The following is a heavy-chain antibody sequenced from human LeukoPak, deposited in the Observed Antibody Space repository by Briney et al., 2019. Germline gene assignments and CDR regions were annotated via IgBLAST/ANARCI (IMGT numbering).Heavy chain of an antibody. CDR1: GGTFISYA. CDR2: IIPIFGTA. V-gene: IGHV1-69*13. Sequence: SVKVSCKASGGTFISYAISWVRQAPGQGLEWMGGIIPIFGTANYAQKFQGRVTITADESTSTAYMELSSLRSEDTAVYYCARDREKYDSSGYYLCWGQGTLDTVSS. CDR3: ARDREKYDSSGYYLC. J-gene: IGHJ4*02. D-gene: IGHD3-22*01.